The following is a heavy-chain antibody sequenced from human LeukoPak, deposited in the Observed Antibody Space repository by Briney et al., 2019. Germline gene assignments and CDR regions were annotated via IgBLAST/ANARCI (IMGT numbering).Heavy chain of an antibody. V-gene: IGHV3-30*04. CDR1: GFTFSSYA. D-gene: IGHD3-10*01. J-gene: IGHJ4*02. CDR2: ISYDGSNK. Sequence: QPGRSLRLSCAASGFTFSSYAMHWARQAPGKGLEWVAVISYDGSNKYYADSVKGRFTISRDNSKNTLYLQMNSLRAEDTAVYYCARDQGGSGSYLLPFDYWGQGTLVTVSS. CDR3: ARDQGGSGSYLLPFDY.